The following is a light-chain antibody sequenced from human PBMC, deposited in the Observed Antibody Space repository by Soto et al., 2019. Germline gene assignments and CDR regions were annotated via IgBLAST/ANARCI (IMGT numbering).Light chain of an antibody. CDR1: QSIGSDS. J-gene: IGKJ1*01. CDR2: DTS. V-gene: IGKV3-20*01. CDR3: QQSCSSPWT. Sequence: EIVLTQSPGTLSLSPGQRATLSCRASQSIGSDSLAWYQQKPGQAPRLLIDDTSTWATGIPDRFGGSGSGTDFTLTISSLDPEDFAIYSCQQSCSSPWTFGQGTKVEIK.